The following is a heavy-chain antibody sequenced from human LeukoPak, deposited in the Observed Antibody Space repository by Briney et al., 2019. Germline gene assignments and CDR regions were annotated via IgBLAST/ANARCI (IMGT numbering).Heavy chain of an antibody. Sequence: GGSLRLSCAASGFTSSSYAMHWVRQAPGKGLEWVSVISYDGSNKYYADSVKGRFTISRDNSKNTLYLQMNSLRAEDTAVYYCAKDVYGGNSFFDYWGQGTLVTVSS. CDR1: GFTSSSYA. CDR3: AKDVYGGNSFFDY. CDR2: ISYDGSNK. J-gene: IGHJ4*02. D-gene: IGHD4-23*01. V-gene: IGHV3-30*04.